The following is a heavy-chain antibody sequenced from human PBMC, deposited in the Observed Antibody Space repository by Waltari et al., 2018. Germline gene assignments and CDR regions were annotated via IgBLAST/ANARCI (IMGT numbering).Heavy chain of an antibody. V-gene: IGHV3-33*01. D-gene: IGHD3-3*01. CDR3: ARSQEVDDFWSGYYTGIAFDI. CDR2: IWYDGSNK. CDR1: GFTFSSYG. Sequence: QVQLVESGGGVVQPGRSLRLSCAASGFTFSSYGMHWVRQAPGKGLEWVAVIWYDGSNKYYADSVKGRFTISRDNSKNTLYLQMNSLRAEDTAVYYCARSQEVDDFWSGYYTGIAFDIWGQGTMVTVSS. J-gene: IGHJ3*02.